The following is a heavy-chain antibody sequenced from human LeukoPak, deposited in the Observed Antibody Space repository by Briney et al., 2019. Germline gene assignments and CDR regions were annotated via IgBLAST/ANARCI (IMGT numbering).Heavy chain of an antibody. CDR3: ARGSGVSRNTMVRGVMIPHY. J-gene: IGHJ4*02. CDR2: IIPIFGTA. CDR1: GGTFSSYA. Sequence: SVKVSCKASGGTFSSYAISWVRQAPGQGLEWMGGIIPIFGTANYAQKFQGRVTITTDESTSTAYMELGSLRSEDTAVYYCARGSGVSRNTMVRGVMIPHYWGQGTLVTVSS. V-gene: IGHV1-69*05. D-gene: IGHD3-10*01.